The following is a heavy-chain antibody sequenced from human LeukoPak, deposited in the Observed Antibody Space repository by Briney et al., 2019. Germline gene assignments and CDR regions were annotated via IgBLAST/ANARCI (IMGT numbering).Heavy chain of an antibody. Sequence: PPETLSLTCTVSGGSISSSSYYWGWIRQPPGKGLEWIGSIYHSGSTYYNPSLKSRVTISVDASKNQFSLKLSSVTAADTAVYYCASYLTYYYDSSGQFDYWGQGTLVTVSS. CDR2: IYHSGST. CDR3: ASYLTYYYDSSGQFDY. D-gene: IGHD3-22*01. CDR1: GGSISSSSYY. V-gene: IGHV4-39*07. J-gene: IGHJ4*02.